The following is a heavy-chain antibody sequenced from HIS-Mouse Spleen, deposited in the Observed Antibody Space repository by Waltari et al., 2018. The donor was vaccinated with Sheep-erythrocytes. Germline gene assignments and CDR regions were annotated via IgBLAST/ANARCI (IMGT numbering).Heavy chain of an antibody. CDR1: GYTFTGYY. CDR2: INPTRGGT. V-gene: IGHV1-2*02. J-gene: IGHJ3*02. D-gene: IGHD3-3*01. CDR3: ARGYYDFWSGSALGAFDI. Sequence: QVQLVQSGAEVKKPGASVKVSCKASGYTFTGYYMHWVRQAPGQGLEWMGWINPTRGGTNYAKKFQGRVTMNRDTSISTAYMELSRLRSDDTAVYYCARGYYDFWSGSALGAFDIWGQGTMVTVSS.